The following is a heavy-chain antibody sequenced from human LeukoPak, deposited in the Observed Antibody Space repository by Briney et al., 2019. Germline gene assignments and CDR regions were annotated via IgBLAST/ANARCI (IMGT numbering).Heavy chain of an antibody. CDR3: ARDSAGNDY. V-gene: IGHV3-7*01. J-gene: IGHJ4*02. CDR2: IKQDGSEK. D-gene: IGHD6-13*01. CDR1: GFTFSTYW. Sequence: GGSLRLSCAASGFTFSTYWMSWVRQAPGKGLEWVANIKQDGSEKYYIDSVKGRFTISRDSAKNSLYLQMNSLRAEDTAMYYCARDSAGNDYWGQGTLVTVSS.